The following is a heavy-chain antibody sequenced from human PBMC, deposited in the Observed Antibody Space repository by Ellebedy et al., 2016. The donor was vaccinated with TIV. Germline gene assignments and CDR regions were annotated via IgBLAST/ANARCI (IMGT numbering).Heavy chain of an antibody. V-gene: IGHV3-30*18. D-gene: IGHD3-10*01. CDR2: ISYDGSNK. CDR3: AKGRGSAYDYYYGMDV. J-gene: IGHJ6*02. CDR1: GFTFSSYG. Sequence: GESLKISXAASGFTFSSYGMHWVRQAPGKGLEWVAVISYDGSNKYYADSVKGRFTISRDNSKNTLYLQMNSLRAEDTAVYYCAKGRGSAYDYYYGMDVWGQGTTVTVSS.